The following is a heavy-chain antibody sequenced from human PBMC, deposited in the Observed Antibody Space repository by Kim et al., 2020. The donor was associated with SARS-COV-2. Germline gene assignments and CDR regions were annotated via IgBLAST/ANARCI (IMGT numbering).Heavy chain of an antibody. J-gene: IGHJ6*02. D-gene: IGHD3-3*01. Sequence: ADSVKGRLTISRDKDKNSLFLQMDSLRPEDTALYFCASSSGYWKIRGGMGVWGQGTTVTVSS. CDR3: ASSSGYWKIRGGMGV. V-gene: IGHV3-9*01.